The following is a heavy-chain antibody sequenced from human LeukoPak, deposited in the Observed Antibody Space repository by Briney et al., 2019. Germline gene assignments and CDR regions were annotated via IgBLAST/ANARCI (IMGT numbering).Heavy chain of an antibody. Sequence: SETLSLTSSVSGGSVSSGSNCWSWIRQPPGKGLEWIGYIYSDGRTKYNPSLESRVTISADTSKNQFSLNLNSVTAADTAIYYWARERGDCSCGFCYAHFYYWGQGTLVTVSS. CDR3: ARERGDCSCGFCYAHFYY. CDR1: GGSVSSGSNC. CDR2: IYSDGRT. J-gene: IGHJ4*02. D-gene: IGHD2-15*01. V-gene: IGHV4-61*01.